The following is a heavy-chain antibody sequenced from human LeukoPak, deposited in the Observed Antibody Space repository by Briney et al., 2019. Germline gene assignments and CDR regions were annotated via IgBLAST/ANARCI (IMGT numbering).Heavy chain of an antibody. Sequence: PSETLSLTCTVSGGSISSYYWSWIRQPPGKGLEWMGYIYYSGSTNYNPSLKSRVTISVDTSKNQFSLKLSSVTAADTAVYYCARLRRVTVYYQGFDYWGQGTLVTVSS. CDR1: GGSISSYY. V-gene: IGHV4-59*08. CDR3: ARLRRVTVYYQGFDY. J-gene: IGHJ4*02. D-gene: IGHD2-2*01. CDR2: IYYSGST.